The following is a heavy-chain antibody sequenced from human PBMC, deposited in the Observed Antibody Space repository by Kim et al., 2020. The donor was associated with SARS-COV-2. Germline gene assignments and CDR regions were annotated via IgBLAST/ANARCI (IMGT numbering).Heavy chain of an antibody. Sequence: SETLSLTCNVSGGSISRTNYYWGWIRQPPGKGLEWIGHIYYSGGPYYNPSLKSRVTISVDTSKNQFSLRVTSVTAADTAVYYCASVAYSRFDYWGQGALVTVS. J-gene: IGHJ4*02. V-gene: IGHV4-39*07. CDR2: IYYSGGP. CDR3: ASVAYSRFDY. D-gene: IGHD4-4*01. CDR1: GGSISRTNYY.